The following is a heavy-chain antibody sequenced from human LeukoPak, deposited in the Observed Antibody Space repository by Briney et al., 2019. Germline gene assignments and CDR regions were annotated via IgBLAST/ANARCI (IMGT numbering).Heavy chain of an antibody. D-gene: IGHD1-26*01. CDR1: GFTFSSYW. CDR2: INSDGRST. V-gene: IGHV3-74*01. Sequence: GGSLRLSCAAAGFTFSSYWMQWVRHAPGKGGVGVSRINSDGRSTIYADSVKGRFTISRDNPNHTLYLQMNSLRAEDTAVYYCARDRNESELLFDCWGQGTLVTVSS. CDR3: ARDRNESELLFDC. J-gene: IGHJ4*02.